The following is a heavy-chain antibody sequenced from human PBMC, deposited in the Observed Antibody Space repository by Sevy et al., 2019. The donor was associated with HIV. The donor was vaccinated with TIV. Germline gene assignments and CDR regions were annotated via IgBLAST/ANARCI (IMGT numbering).Heavy chain of an antibody. J-gene: IGHJ4*02. CDR1: GYIFGIYD. CDR2: INPDSGDT. V-gene: IGHV1-18*01. D-gene: IGHD1-26*01. CDR3: ARGRAPDNGRYYFAS. Sequence: ASVKVSCKASGYIFGIYDISWVRQAPGQGLQWMGWINPDSGDTNYAQKLQGRVTMTTDTSTRTSYMELSSLTSDDAGVYYCARGRAPDNGRYYFASWAQGTLVTVSS.